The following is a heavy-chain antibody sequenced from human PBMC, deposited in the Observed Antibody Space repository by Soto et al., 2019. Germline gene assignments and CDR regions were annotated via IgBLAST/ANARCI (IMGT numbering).Heavy chain of an antibody. CDR2: FYNCGST. V-gene: IGHV4-39*01. CDR1: GGSISSCSYY. Sequence: PSETLSLTCAVSGGSISSCSYYWGWIRQTPGKGLEWIGSFYNCGSTQYNPSLKSRVTISADTSNKQFSLKLSSVTAPDTAVYYCARHSTGGWNWFDPWGQGTLVTVSS. CDR3: ARHSTGGWNWFDP. J-gene: IGHJ5*02. D-gene: IGHD2-8*02.